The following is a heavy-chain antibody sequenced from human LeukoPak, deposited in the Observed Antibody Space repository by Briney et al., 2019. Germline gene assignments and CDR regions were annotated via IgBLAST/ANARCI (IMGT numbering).Heavy chain of an antibody. J-gene: IGHJ4*02. D-gene: IGHD1-26*01. V-gene: IGHV1-2*02. CDR1: GYTFTGYY. CDR3: ARGGGRYSVDY. CDR2: INPNSGGT. Sequence: ASVKVSCKASGYTFTGYYIHWVRQAPGQGLEWMGWINPNSGGTNYAQKFQGRVTMTRDTSITTVYMELSGLSFDDTAVYYCARGGGRYSVDYWGQGTLVIVSS.